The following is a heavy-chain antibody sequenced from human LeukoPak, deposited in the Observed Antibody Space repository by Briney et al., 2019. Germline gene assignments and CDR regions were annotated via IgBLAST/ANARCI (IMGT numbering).Heavy chain of an antibody. D-gene: IGHD3-10*01. V-gene: IGHV3-20*04. J-gene: IGHJ4*02. CDR1: GFTFSSYG. CDR2: INWNGDST. CDR3: TREDSGGGSGFDY. Sequence: GGSLRLSCAASGFTFSSYGMSWVRQAPGKGLEWVSGINWNGDSTGYGDSVKGRFTISRDKAKNSLYLQMNSLRAEDTALYYCTREDSGGGSGFDYWGQGTLVTVSS.